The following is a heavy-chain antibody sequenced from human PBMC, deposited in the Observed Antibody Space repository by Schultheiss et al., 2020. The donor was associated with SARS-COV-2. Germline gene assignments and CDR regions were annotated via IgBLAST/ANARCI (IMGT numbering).Heavy chain of an antibody. CDR2: IWYDGSNK. CDR1: GFTFSSYG. J-gene: IGHJ5*02. CDR3: ASAKGEENWFDP. D-gene: IGHD1-26*01. V-gene: IGHV3-33*01. Sequence: GGSLRLSCAASGFTFSSYGMHWVRQAPGKGLEWVAVIWYDGSNKYYADSVKGRFTISRDNSKNTLYRQMNSLRAEDTAVYYCASAKGEENWFDPWGQGTLVTVSS.